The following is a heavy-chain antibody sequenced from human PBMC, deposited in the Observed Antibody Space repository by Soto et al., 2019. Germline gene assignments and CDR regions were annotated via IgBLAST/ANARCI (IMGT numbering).Heavy chain of an antibody. CDR2: IIPIFGTA. J-gene: IGHJ6*02. D-gene: IGHD3-10*02. CDR3: ARPGRISKFGELLERAYYYYYGMDV. Sequence: SVKVSCKASGGTFSSYAISWVRQAPGQGLEWMGGIIPIFGTANYAQKFQGRVTITADESTSTAYMELSSLRSEDTAVYYCARPGRISKFGELLERAYYYYYGMDVWGQGTTVTVSS. CDR1: GGTFSSYA. V-gene: IGHV1-69*13.